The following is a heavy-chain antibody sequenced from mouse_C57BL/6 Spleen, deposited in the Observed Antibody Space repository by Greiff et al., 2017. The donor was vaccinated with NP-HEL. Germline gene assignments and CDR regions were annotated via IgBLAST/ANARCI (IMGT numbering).Heavy chain of an antibody. Sequence: VQVVESGPGLVAPSQSLSITCTVSGFSLTSYAISWVRQPPGKGLEWLGVIWTGGGTNYNSALNSRLSISKDNSKSQVFLKMNSLQTDDTARYYCARYDGYYVDWYFDVWGTGTTVTVSS. CDR3: ARYDGYYVDWYFDV. CDR1: GFSLTSYA. J-gene: IGHJ1*03. CDR2: IWTGGGT. D-gene: IGHD2-3*01. V-gene: IGHV2-9-1*01.